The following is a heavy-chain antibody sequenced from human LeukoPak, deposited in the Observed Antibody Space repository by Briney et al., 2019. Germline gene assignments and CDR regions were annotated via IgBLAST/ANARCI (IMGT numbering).Heavy chain of an antibody. CDR1: GGSISSGGYY. CDR2: IYYSGST. J-gene: IGHJ6*02. CDR3: ARVGDYYYNMDV. Sequence: SQTLSLTCTVSGGSISSGGYYWSWIRQHPGKGLEWIGNIYYSGSTYYNPSLKSRVTISVDTSKNQFSLKLSSVTAADTAVYYCARVGDYYYNMDVWGQGTTVTVSS. V-gene: IGHV4-31*03.